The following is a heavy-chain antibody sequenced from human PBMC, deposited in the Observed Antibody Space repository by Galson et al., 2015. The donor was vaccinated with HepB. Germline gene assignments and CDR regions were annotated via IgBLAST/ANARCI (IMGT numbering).Heavy chain of an antibody. J-gene: IGHJ4*02. V-gene: IGHV2-5*02. CDR2: IYWDDDK. Sequence: PALVKPTQTLTLTCTFSGFSLSTSRVGVGWIRQPPGKALEWLAFIYWDDDKRFSPSLESRLTITKDTSKNQVVLTLTDVDPVDTATYYCAHRLGKGYGSSGYIYWGQGTLVTVSS. CDR3: AHRLGKGYGSSGYIY. D-gene: IGHD3-22*01. CDR1: GFSLSTSRVG.